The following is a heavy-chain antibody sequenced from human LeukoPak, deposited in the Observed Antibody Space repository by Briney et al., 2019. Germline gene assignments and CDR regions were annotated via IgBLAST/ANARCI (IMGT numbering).Heavy chain of an antibody. CDR2: IYPGDSDT. CDR1: GYSFTSYW. D-gene: IGHD6-13*01. V-gene: IGHV5-51*01. CDR3: ARRRSSSWYPHGDKNWFDP. Sequence: LGESLKISCKGSGYSFTSYWIGWVRQMPGKGLELMWIIYPGDSDTRYSPSFQGQVTISADKSISTAYLQWSSLKASDTATYYCARRRSSSWYPHGDKNWFDPWGQGTLVTVSS. J-gene: IGHJ5*02.